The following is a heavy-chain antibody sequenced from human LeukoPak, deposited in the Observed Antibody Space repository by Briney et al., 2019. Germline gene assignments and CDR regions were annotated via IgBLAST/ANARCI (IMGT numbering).Heavy chain of an antibody. D-gene: IGHD3-3*01. V-gene: IGHV4-34*01. CDR1: SGFISSFS. Sequence: PSETLSLTCTVSSGFISSFSSWTWIRQPPGKGLEWIGEINHSGSTNYNPSLKSRVTISVDTSKYQFSLKLSSVTAADTAVYYCARGDYDFWSALTNWFDPWGQGTLVTVSS. CDR3: ARGDYDFWSALTNWFDP. J-gene: IGHJ5*02. CDR2: INHSGST.